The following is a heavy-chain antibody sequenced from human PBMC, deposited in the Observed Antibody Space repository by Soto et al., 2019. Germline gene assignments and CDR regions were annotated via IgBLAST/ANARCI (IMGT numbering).Heavy chain of an antibody. CDR1: GDSVSDSSVS. CDR3: ARDGNWRLDY. Sequence: QVQLQQSGPGLVKPSQTLSLTCAISGDSVSDSSVSWNWIRQSPSSGLEWLGRTNYGSKWSYAYAVSGKSRITINADTSKNQFSLHLNSVTAEDTVVYYCARDGNWRLDYWGQGALVTVSS. D-gene: IGHD1-1*01. V-gene: IGHV6-1*01. CDR2: TNYGSKWSY. J-gene: IGHJ4*02.